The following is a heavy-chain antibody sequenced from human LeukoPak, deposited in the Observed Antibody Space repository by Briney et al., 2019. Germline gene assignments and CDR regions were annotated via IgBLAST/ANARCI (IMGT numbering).Heavy chain of an antibody. J-gene: IGHJ6*02. Sequence: GGSLRLSCAASGFTFTSYWMSWVRQAPGGGLEWVANIKQDGSEKYYVDSVKGRFTISRDNAKNSLFLQMNSLRAEDTAVYYCARIMYSYYGMDVWGQGTTVTVSS. CDR2: IKQDGSEK. CDR1: GFTFTSYW. CDR3: ARIMYSYYGMDV. V-gene: IGHV3-7*01. D-gene: IGHD3-16*01.